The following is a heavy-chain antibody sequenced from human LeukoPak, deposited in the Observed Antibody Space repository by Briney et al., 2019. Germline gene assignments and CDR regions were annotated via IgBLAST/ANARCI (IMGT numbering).Heavy chain of an antibody. Sequence: SETLSLTCTVSGGSISSYYWSWIRQPPGKGLEWIAYIYYTGSTNYNPSLKSRVTISVDTSKNQFSLKLSSVTAADTAVYYCASSSRCSSTSCYFSTRTNWFDPWGQGTLVTVSS. CDR3: ASSSRCSSTSCYFSTRTNWFDP. J-gene: IGHJ5*02. D-gene: IGHD2-2*01. CDR2: IYYTGST. CDR1: GGSISSYY. V-gene: IGHV4-59*08.